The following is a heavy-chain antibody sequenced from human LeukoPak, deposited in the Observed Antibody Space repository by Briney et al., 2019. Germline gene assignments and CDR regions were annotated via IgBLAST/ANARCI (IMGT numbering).Heavy chain of an antibody. D-gene: IGHD2-15*01. CDR3: TTNRPHCSGGSCSDY. CDR1: VFTFSNAW. CDR2: IKSETDGGTT. J-gene: IGHJ4*02. Sequence: GGLLRPSCAASVFTFSNAWMSGGRQPPRKGLRWVGRIKSETDGGTTAYAAPVKSRFTISRDNSQNTLYLQINSLKTDDKALYYCTTNRPHCSGGSCSDYWRQGTMVTVPS. V-gene: IGHV3-15*05.